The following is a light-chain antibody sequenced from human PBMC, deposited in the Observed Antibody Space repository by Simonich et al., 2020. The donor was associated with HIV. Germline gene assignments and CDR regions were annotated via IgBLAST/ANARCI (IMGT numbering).Light chain of an antibody. Sequence: EIVMTPSPATLSVSPGERATLSCRAGQSVSSNLAWYQQKPGQAPRLLIYGESTRATGIPARFSGSGSGTDFTLTISSLQSEDSAVYYCQQYNKWPPWTFGQGTKVEIK. CDR1: QSVSSN. CDR3: QQYNKWPPWT. CDR2: GES. V-gene: IGKV3-15*01. J-gene: IGKJ1*01.